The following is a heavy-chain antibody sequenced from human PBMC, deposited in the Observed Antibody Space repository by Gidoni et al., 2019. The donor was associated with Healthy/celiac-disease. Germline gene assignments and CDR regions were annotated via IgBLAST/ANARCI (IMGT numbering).Heavy chain of an antibody. CDR3: ARDRVDSSWYRGPYYYYGMDV. V-gene: IGHV1-18*01. CDR1: GYPFTSYG. D-gene: IGHD6-13*01. J-gene: IGHJ6*02. Sequence: QVKLVQSGAEVKKPGASVKVSCKASGYPFTSYGISWVRQAPGQGLEWMGWISASNGNTNYAQKLQGRVTMTTDTSTSTAYMELRSLRSDDTAVYYWARDRVDSSWYRGPYYYYGMDVWGQGTTVTVSS. CDR2: ISASNGNT.